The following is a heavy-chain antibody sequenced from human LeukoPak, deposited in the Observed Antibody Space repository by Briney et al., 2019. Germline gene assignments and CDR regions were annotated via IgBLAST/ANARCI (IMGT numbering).Heavy chain of an antibody. CDR1: GFTFSSYG. D-gene: IGHD2-2*01. V-gene: IGHV3-30*02. CDR3: ATKYCSSTSCYRSGFGY. Sequence: GGSLRLSCAAPGFTFSSYGMHWVRQAPGKGLEWVAFIRYDGSNKYYADSVKGRFTISRDNSKNTLYLQMNSLRAEDTAVYYCATKYCSSTSCYRSGFGYWGQGTLVTVSS. J-gene: IGHJ4*02. CDR2: IRYDGSNK.